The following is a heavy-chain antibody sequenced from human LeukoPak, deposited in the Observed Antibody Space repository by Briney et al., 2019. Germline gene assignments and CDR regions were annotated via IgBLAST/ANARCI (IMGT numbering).Heavy chain of an antibody. CDR3: ATDGGIVVVPAATGFDY. Sequence: ASVKVSCKASGGTFSSYAISWVRQAPGQGLEWMGGFDPEDGETIYAQKFQGRVTMTEDTSTDTAYMELSSLRSEDTAVYYCATDGGIVVVPAATGFDYWGQGTLVTVSS. J-gene: IGHJ4*02. V-gene: IGHV1-24*01. D-gene: IGHD2-2*01. CDR1: GGTFSSYA. CDR2: FDPEDGET.